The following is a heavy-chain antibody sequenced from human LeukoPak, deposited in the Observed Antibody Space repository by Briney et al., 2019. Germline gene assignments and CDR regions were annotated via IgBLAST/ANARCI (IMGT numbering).Heavy chain of an antibody. J-gene: IGHJ4*02. Sequence: GGSLRLSCAASGFTFSNYWVHWVRQVPGKGLVWVSRINPGGSSTTYADSVKGRFTISRDSAKNTLYLQMNSLRAEDTAVYYCARSNQADDYWGQGTLVTVSS. CDR2: INPGGSST. D-gene: IGHD4-11*01. CDR1: GFTFSNYW. V-gene: IGHV3-74*01. CDR3: ARSNQADDY.